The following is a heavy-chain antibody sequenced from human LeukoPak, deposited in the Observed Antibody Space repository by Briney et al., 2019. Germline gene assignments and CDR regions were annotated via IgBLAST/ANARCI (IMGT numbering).Heavy chain of an antibody. Sequence: SVTVSCKASGGTFSSYAISWVRQAPGQGLEWMGGIIPIFGTANYAQKFQGRVTITTDESTSTAHMELSSLRSEDTAVYYCARELAVADAFDIWGQGTMVTVSS. CDR3: ARELAVADAFDI. J-gene: IGHJ3*02. CDR1: GGTFSSYA. D-gene: IGHD6-19*01. CDR2: IIPIFGTA. V-gene: IGHV1-69*05.